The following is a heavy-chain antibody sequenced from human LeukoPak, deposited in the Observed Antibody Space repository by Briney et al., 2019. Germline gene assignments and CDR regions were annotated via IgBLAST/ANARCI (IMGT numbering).Heavy chain of an antibody. CDR3: ASRNSSGYYYYYYFDY. J-gene: IGHJ4*02. V-gene: IGHV4-34*01. CDR1: GGSFSGYY. Sequence: SETLSLTCAVYGGSFSGYYWSWIRQPPGKGLEWIGEINHSGSTNYNPSLKSRVTIPVDTSKNQFSLKLSSVTAADTAVYYCASRNSSGYYYYYYFDYWGQGTLVTVSS. D-gene: IGHD3-22*01. CDR2: INHSGST.